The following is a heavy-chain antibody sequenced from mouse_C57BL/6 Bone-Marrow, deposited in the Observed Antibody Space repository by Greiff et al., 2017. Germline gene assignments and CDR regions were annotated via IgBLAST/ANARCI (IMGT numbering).Heavy chain of an antibody. J-gene: IGHJ4*01. CDR2: IDPNGGGT. Sequence: VQLQQPGAELVKPGASVKLSCKASGYTFTSSWMHWVKQRPGRGLEWIGRIDPNGGGTKYNEKFKSKATLTVDKPSSTAYMQLSSLTSEDSAVYYWASALYSLSGDYPDDARDDWGQGTSVTVSS. CDR3: ASALYSLSGDYPDDARDD. D-gene: IGHD2-13*01. CDR1: GYTFTSSW. V-gene: IGHV1-72*01.